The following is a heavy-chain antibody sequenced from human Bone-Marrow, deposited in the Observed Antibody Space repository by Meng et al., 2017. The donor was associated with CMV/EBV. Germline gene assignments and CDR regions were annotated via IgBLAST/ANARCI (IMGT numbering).Heavy chain of an antibody. V-gene: IGHV1-18*01. CDR1: GYTFTSYG. D-gene: IGHD1-26*01. Sequence: ASVKVSCKASGYTFTSYGISWVRQAPGQGLEWMGWISAYNGNTNYAQKFQGRVTMTRDTSTSTVYMELSSLRSEDTAVYYCAREKSGSYYGGAFDIWGQGTMVTVSS. CDR3: AREKSGSYYGGAFDI. CDR2: ISAYNGNT. J-gene: IGHJ3*02.